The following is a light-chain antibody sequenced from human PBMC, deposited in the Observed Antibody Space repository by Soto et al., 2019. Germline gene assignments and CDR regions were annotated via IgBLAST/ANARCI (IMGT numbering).Light chain of an antibody. CDR2: SXS. V-gene: IGKV3D-7*01. J-gene: IGKJ1*01. CDR1: MSGYGIL. Sequence: VMTQSPLSLSISAGEPAPVSXRSSMSGYGILLACYQQKPGXAPRXXXASXSTIERGGPVRLSGSGSGTEFTLTISSLQPDYFAWYFCHQDLNVTRTFGQGTKVDIK. CDR3: HQDLNVTRT.